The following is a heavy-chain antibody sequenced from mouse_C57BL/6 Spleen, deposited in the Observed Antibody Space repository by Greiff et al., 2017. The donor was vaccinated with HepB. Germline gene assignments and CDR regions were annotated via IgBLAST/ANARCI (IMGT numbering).Heavy chain of an antibody. D-gene: IGHD1-1*01. CDR2: IDPSDSYT. Sequence: QVQLQQSGAELVKPGASVKLSCKASGYTFTSYWMQWVKQRPGQGLEWIGEIDPSDSYTNYNQKFKGKATLTVDTSSSTAYMQLSSLTSEDSAVYYCARGYYGSIPYAMDYWGQGTSVTVSS. CDR1: GYTFTSYW. J-gene: IGHJ4*01. CDR3: ARGYYGSIPYAMDY. V-gene: IGHV1-50*01.